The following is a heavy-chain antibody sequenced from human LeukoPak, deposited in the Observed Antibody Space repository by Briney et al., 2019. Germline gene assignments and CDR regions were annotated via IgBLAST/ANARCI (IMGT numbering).Heavy chain of an antibody. V-gene: IGHV4-39*01. D-gene: IGHD2-21*01. CDR2: IHYSGNT. CDR3: ARAPQRSYQHNWFDP. Sequence: SETLSLTCIVSGGSISRSTYYWGWIRQPPGKGLEWIGSIHYSGNTYYNPSLKSRITISVDTSKNQFSLKLSSVTAADTAVYYCARAPQRSYQHNWFDPWGQGTLVTVSS. J-gene: IGHJ5*02. CDR1: GGSISRSTYY.